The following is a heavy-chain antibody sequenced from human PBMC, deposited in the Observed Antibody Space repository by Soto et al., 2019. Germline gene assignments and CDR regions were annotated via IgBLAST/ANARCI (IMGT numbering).Heavy chain of an antibody. V-gene: IGHV4-30-4*01. CDR3: ARAPYYDILTGYAPYGMDV. CDR2: IYYSGST. D-gene: IGHD3-9*01. J-gene: IGHJ6*02. Sequence: SETLSLTCTVSGGSISSGDYYWSWIRQPPGKCLEWIGHIYYSGSTYYNPSLKSRVTISVDTSKNQFSLKLSSVTAADTAVYYCARAPYYDILTGYAPYGMDVWGQGTTVTVYS. CDR1: GGSISSGDYY.